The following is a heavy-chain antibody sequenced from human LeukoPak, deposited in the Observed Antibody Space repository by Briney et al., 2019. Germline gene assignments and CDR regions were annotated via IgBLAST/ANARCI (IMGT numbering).Heavy chain of an antibody. Sequence: SETLSLTCTVSGGSISSYFWSWIRQPPGKGPEWIGYIYNSGSTNYNPSLKSRVTISVDTSKNQFSLKLSSVTAADTAVYYCARSDGYGPFDYWGPGSLVTVSS. J-gene: IGHJ4*02. CDR2: IYNSGST. CDR3: ARSDGYGPFDY. V-gene: IGHV4-59*01. CDR1: GGSISSYF. D-gene: IGHD5-18*01.